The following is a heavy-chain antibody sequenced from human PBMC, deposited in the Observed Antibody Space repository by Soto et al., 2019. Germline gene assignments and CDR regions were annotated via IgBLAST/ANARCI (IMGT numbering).Heavy chain of an antibody. D-gene: IGHD1-26*01. J-gene: IGHJ3*01. CDR3: AKDREDHNSVWDAFDV. V-gene: IGHV3-23*01. Sequence: PGGALRLSSLNSRLTLGHLAVSWVRQAPGKGLGVVSSIGGSGDDTYYSDSVKGRFIISRDNARNTIYLQMNSLRAEDTALYFCAKDREDHNSVWDAFDVWGQGTVVTV. CDR2: IGGSGDDT. CDR1: RLTLGHLA.